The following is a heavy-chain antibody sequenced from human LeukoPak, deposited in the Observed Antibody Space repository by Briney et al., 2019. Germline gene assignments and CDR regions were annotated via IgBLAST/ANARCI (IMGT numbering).Heavy chain of an antibody. D-gene: IGHD3-10*02. CDR1: GFIFSTYS. V-gene: IGHV3-48*04. Sequence: PGESLRLSCAASGFIFSTYSMNWVRQAPGKGLEWVSYISSSTNTIYYADSVKGRFTISRDNAKNSLYLQMNSLRAEDTAVYYCAELGITMIGGVWGKGTTVTISS. CDR2: ISSSTNTI. CDR3: AELGITMIGGV. J-gene: IGHJ6*04.